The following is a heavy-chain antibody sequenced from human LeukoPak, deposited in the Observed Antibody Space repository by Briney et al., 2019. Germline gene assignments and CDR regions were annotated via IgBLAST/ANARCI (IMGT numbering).Heavy chain of an antibody. D-gene: IGHD6-19*01. CDR1: GFTFDDYA. V-gene: IGHV3-9*03. Sequence: PGGSLRLSCAASGFTFDDYAMQWVREARGKGVEWVSGISWNSGRIVYGDSVKGRFTISRDNAKNSLYLQMNSLRSEDMALYYCAKAALACTGFDFWGQGTLVTVSS. CDR3: AKAALACTGFDF. J-gene: IGHJ4*02. CDR2: ISWNSGRI.